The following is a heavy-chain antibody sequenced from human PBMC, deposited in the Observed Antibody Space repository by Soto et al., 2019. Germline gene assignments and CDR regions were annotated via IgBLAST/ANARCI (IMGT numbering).Heavy chain of an antibody. CDR2: INPSGGST. CDR3: ARDGADILGWSNFDY. Sequence: WASVKVSCKASGYTFTSYYMHWVRQAPGQGLEWMGIINPSGGSTSYAQKFQGRVTMTRDTSTSTVYMELSSLRSEDTAVYYCARDGADILGWSNFDYWGQGTLVTVSS. D-gene: IGHD3-9*01. CDR1: GYTFTSYY. V-gene: IGHV1-46*03. J-gene: IGHJ4*02.